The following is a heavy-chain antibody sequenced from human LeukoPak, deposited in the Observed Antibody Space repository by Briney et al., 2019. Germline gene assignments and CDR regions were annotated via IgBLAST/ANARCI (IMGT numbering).Heavy chain of an antibody. J-gene: IGHJ4*02. CDR3: ASSHTTKQGMVRGVYFDY. CDR2: IYYSGST. Sequence: SETLSLTCNVSGGSISSYYWSWIRQPPGKGLEWIGYIYYSGSTNYNPSLKSRVTISVDTSKNQFSLKLSSVTAADTAVYYCASSHTTKQGMVRGVYFDYWGQGTLVTVSS. V-gene: IGHV4-59*01. CDR1: GGSISSYY. D-gene: IGHD3-10*01.